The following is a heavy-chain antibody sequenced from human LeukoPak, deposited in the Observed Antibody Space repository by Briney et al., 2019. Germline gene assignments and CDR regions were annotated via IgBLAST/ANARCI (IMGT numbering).Heavy chain of an antibody. J-gene: IGHJ4*02. CDR1: EYSFATHW. D-gene: IGHD2-15*01. V-gene: IGHV5-51*01. Sequence: GESLKISCKGSEYSFATHWIGWVRQMPGQGLEWMGIIFPGDSDTRYSPSFQGRVTISADKSISTAYLQWSSLKASDTAIYYCASEYCSGGNCYFDYWGQGTLVTVSS. CDR2: IFPGDSDT. CDR3: ASEYCSGGNCYFDY.